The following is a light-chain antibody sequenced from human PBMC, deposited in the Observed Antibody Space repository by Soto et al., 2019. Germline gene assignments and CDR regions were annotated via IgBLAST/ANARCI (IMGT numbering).Light chain of an antibody. V-gene: IGKV3-20*01. CDR2: GAS. Sequence: EIGLTQSPGTLSLSPGERATLSCRASRSVSSSYLAWYQQKPGQAPRLLIYGASSRATGIPDRFSGSGSGTDFTLTISRLEPEDFAVYYCQQYGSSPPTWTFGQGTKVDIK. J-gene: IGKJ1*01. CDR3: QQYGSSPPTWT. CDR1: RSVSSSY.